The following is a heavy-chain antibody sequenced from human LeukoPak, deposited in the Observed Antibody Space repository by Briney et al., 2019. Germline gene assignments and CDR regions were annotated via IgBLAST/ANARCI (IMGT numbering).Heavy chain of an antibody. CDR2: INHSGST. D-gene: IGHD3-10*01. V-gene: IGHV4-34*01. J-gene: IGHJ6*02. CDR3: ARVSGYPYYYYYGMDV. CDR1: GGSFSGYY. Sequence: KTSETLSLTCAVYGGSFSGYYWSWIRQPPGKGLEWIGEINHSGSTNYNPSLKSRVTISVDTSKNQFSLKLSSVTAADTAVYYCARVSGYPYYYYYGMDVWGQGTLVTVSS.